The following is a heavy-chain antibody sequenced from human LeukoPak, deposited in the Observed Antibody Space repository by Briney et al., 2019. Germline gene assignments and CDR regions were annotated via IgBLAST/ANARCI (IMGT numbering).Heavy chain of an antibody. J-gene: IGHJ4*02. CDR2: IRYDGSNK. Sequence: GGSLRLSCAASGFTFSSYGMHWVRQAPGKGLEWVAFIRYDGSNKYYADSVKGRFTISRDNSKNTLYLQMNSLRAEDTAVYYCAKDVHKAVRGDFDYWGQGTLVTVSS. V-gene: IGHV3-30*02. CDR3: AKDVHKAVRGDFDY. CDR1: GFTFSSYG. D-gene: IGHD2-21*01.